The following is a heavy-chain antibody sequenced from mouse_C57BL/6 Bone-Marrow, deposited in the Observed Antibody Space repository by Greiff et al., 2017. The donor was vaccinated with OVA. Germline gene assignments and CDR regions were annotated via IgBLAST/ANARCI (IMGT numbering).Heavy chain of an antibody. V-gene: IGHV2-2*01. D-gene: IGHD3-2*02. CDR2: IWSGGST. J-gene: IGHJ3*01. CDR1: GFSLTSYG. Sequence: VQRVESGPGLVQPSQSLSITCTVSGFSLTSYGVHWVRQSPGKGLEWLGVIWSGGSTDYNAAFISRLSISKDNSKSKVFFQMNSLQADDTAIYYCARKGSSGYEWFAYWGQGTLVTVSA. CDR3: ARKGSSGYEWFAY.